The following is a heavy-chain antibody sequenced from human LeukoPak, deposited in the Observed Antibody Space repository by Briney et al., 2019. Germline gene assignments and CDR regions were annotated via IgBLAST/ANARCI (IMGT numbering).Heavy chain of an antibody. Sequence: PGGSLRLSCAASGFTFSSYGMHWVRQAPGKGLEWVAFIRYDGSNKYYADSVKGRFTISRDNAKNSLYLQMNSLRAEDTAVYYCARDQPIHYYDSSGDAFDIWGQGTMVTVSS. V-gene: IGHV3-30*02. D-gene: IGHD3-22*01. CDR1: GFTFSSYG. J-gene: IGHJ3*02. CDR2: IRYDGSNK. CDR3: ARDQPIHYYDSSGDAFDI.